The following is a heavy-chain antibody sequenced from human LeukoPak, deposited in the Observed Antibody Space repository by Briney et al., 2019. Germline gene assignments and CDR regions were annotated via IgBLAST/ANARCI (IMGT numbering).Heavy chain of an antibody. J-gene: IGHJ6*03. Sequence: GGSLRLSCAASGFTFSSYAMSWVRQAPGKGLEWVSAISGSGGSTYYADSVKGRFTISRDNSKNTLYLQMNSLRAEDTAVYYCAKGGGATPFYSSYYYHRDVWGKGTPVPVSS. CDR3: AKGGGATPFYSSYYYHRDV. D-gene: IGHD2/OR15-2a*01. V-gene: IGHV3-23*01. CDR1: GFTFSSYA. CDR2: ISGSGGST.